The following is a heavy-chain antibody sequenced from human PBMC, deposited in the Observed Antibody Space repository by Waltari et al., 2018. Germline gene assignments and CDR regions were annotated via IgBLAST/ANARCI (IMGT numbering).Heavy chain of an antibody. Sequence: QVQLQQWGAGLLKPSETLSLTCAVYGGSFSGYYWSWIRQPPGKGLEWIGEINHSGSTNYNPSLKSRVTISVDTSKNQFSLKLSSVTAADTVVYYCARSREWELLSYWGQGTLVTVSS. CDR1: GGSFSGYY. D-gene: IGHD1-26*01. V-gene: IGHV4-34*01. J-gene: IGHJ4*02. CDR2: INHSGST. CDR3: ARSREWELLSY.